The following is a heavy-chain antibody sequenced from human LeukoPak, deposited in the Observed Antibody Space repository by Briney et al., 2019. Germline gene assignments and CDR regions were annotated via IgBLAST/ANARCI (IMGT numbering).Heavy chain of an antibody. CDR2: IYYSGST. D-gene: IGHD4-23*01. V-gene: IGHV4-61*01. Sequence: PSETLSLTCTVSGGSVSSGSYYWSWLRQPPGKGLEWIGYIYYSGSTNYNPSLKSRVTISVDTSKNQFSLKLSSVTAADTAVYYCARLPLGGNRYYFDYWGQGTLVTVSS. J-gene: IGHJ4*02. CDR1: GGSVSSGSYY. CDR3: ARLPLGGNRYYFDY.